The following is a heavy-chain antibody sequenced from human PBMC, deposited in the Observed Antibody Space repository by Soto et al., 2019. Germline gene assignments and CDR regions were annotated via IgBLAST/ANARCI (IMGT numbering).Heavy chain of an antibody. D-gene: IGHD3-10*01. CDR1: GDSISRNGYF. V-gene: IGHV4-31*03. J-gene: IGHJ6*02. CDR3: ARGTMLRGPGYYYAMDV. Sequence: SETLSLTCSVSGDSISRNGYFWTWIRQHPGKGLEWIGYIYYDGRSYYTPSLKSRVIISVDTSKNQFSLNLTAVTAADTAVYYCARGTMLRGPGYYYAMDVWGQGTTVTVSS. CDR2: IYYDGRS.